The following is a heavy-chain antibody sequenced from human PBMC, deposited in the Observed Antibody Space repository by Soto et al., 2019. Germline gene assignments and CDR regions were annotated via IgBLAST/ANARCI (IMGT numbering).Heavy chain of an antibody. J-gene: IGHJ6*02. V-gene: IGHV3-30-3*01. Sequence: PGGSLRLSCAASEFSFSNYVIHCDRQAPGKGLEWVSSISYDGNYKYYADSVKGRFTISRDNSKTTLYPQMNSLRTQDTAVYYFLRGRVMSGILLNLYVMYVWGQGNTVTVSS. CDR1: EFSFSNYV. CDR2: ISYDGNYK. D-gene: IGHD3-3*01. CDR3: LRGRVMSGILLNLYVMYV.